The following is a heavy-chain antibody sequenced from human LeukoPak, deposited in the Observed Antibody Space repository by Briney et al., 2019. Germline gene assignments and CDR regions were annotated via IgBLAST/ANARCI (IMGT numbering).Heavy chain of an antibody. D-gene: IGHD5-12*01. J-gene: IGHJ5*01. CDR2: IYYSGST. Sequence: SETLSLTCTVSGGSISSSSYYWGWIRQPPGKGLEWIGNIYYSGSTYYNPSLKSRVTISVDTSKNQFSLKLSSVTAADTAVYYCARGANSGYDRGPFDCWGQGTLVTVSS. CDR1: GGSISSSSYY. V-gene: IGHV4-39*07. CDR3: ARGANSGYDRGPFDC.